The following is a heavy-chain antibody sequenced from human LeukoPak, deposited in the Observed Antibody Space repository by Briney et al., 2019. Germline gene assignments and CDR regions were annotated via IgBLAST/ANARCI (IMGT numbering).Heavy chain of an antibody. CDR2: ISGTSGRT. CDR3: ANPARTDYADY. V-gene: IGHV3-23*01. Sequence: GGSLRLSCAASGFTFSSYAMNWVRQAPGKGLEWVSSISGTSGRTYYADFVKGRFTISRDNSKNTLYLRINSLRAEDTAVYYCANPARTDYADYWGQGTLVTVSS. J-gene: IGHJ4*02. D-gene: IGHD1-14*01. CDR1: GFTFSSYA.